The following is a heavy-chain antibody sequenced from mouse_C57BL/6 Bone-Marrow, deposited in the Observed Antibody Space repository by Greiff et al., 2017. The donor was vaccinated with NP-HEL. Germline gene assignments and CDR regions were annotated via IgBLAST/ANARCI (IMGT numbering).Heavy chain of an antibody. CDR2: IDPSDSYT. Sequence: QVQLKQPGAELVMPGASVKLSCKASGYTFTSYWMHWVKQRPGQGLEWIGEIDPSDSYTNYNQKFKGKSTLTVDTSSSTAYMQRSSLTSEDSAVYYCARPYQGYAMDYWGQGTSVTVSS. CDR1: GYTFTSYW. D-gene: IGHD2-10*01. J-gene: IGHJ4*01. CDR3: ARPYQGYAMDY. V-gene: IGHV1-69*01.